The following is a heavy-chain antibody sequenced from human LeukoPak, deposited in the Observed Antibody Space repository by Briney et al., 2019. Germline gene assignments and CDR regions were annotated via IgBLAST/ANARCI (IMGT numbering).Heavy chain of an antibody. V-gene: IGHV3-33*01. CDR3: ASLHNYYDSSGYYDY. J-gene: IGHJ4*02. Sequence: GGSLRLSCAASGFTFSSYGMHWVRQAPGKGLEWVAVIWYDGSNKYYADSVKGRFPISRDNSKNTLYLQMNSLRAEDTAVYYCASLHNYYDSSGYYDYWGQGTLVTVSS. CDR2: IWYDGSNK. CDR1: GFTFSSYG. D-gene: IGHD3-22*01.